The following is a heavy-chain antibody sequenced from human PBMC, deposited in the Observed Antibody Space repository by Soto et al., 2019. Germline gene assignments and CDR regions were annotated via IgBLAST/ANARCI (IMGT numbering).Heavy chain of an antibody. CDR3: ASSTPRWQTQQLPCGMDV. J-gene: IGHJ6*02. V-gene: IGHV1-69*12. CDR1: GGTFSSYA. Sequence: QVQLVQSGAEVKMPGSSVKVSCKDSGGTFSSYAISWVRQAPGQGLEWMGGIIPIFGTANYAQKFQGRVAITADDSTSTAYMELRSLRPEDTAVYYCASSTPRWQTQQLPCGMDVWRQGTTVTVSS. CDR2: IIPIFGTA. D-gene: IGHD6-13*01.